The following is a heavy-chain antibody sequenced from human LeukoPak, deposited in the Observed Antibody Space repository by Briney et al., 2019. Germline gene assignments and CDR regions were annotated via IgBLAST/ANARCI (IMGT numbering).Heavy chain of an antibody. CDR1: GGSFSGYY. D-gene: IGHD4-23*01. V-gene: IGHV4-34*01. J-gene: IGHJ4*02. Sequence: SETLSLTCAVCGGSFSGYYWSWIRQPPGKGLEWIGEINHSGSTNCNPSLKSRVTISVDTSKNQFSLKLSSVTAADTAVYYCARGLGTLPPGGYWGQGTLVTVSS. CDR3: ARGLGTLPPGGY. CDR2: INHSGST.